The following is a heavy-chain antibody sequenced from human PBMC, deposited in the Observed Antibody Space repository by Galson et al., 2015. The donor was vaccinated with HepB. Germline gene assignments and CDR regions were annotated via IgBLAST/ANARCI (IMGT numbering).Heavy chain of an antibody. CDR2: IKQDGSEK. CDR1: GFTFSSYW. D-gene: IGHD5-12*01. J-gene: IGHJ4*02. Sequence: SLRLSCAASGFTFSSYWMSWVCQAPGKGLEWVANIKQDGSEKYYVDSAKGRFTISRDNAKNSLYLQMNSLRAEDTAVYYCARDRRGGWLRLYYFDYWGQGTLVTVSS. V-gene: IGHV3-7*03. CDR3: ARDRRGGWLRLYYFDY.